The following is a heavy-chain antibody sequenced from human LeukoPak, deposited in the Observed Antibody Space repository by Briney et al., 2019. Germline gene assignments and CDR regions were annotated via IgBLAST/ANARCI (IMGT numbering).Heavy chain of an antibody. CDR1: GFIVSGDF. J-gene: IGHJ4*02. CDR2: IYSDGST. CDR3: ARDNPFGGY. V-gene: IGHV3-53*01. D-gene: IGHD3-16*01. Sequence: GGSLRLSCAASGFIVSGDFMSWVRQAPGKGLEWVSVIYSDGSTYYADSVEGRFTISRDNSKNSLYLQMNSLRAEDTALYYCARDNPFGGYWGQGTLVTVSS.